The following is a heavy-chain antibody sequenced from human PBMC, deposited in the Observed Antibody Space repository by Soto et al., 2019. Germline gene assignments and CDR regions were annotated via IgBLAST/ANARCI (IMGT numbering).Heavy chain of an antibody. CDR2: INAGNGNT. CDR3: ARGVHSDFWEEGWFDP. Sequence: GSVQVSLQASGYTFTSYAMPWVRQAPGQRLEWMGWINAGNGNTKYSQKFQGRVTITRDTSAITAYMELSSLRSEDTAVYYCARGVHSDFWEEGWFDPWGQGTLVTVSS. V-gene: IGHV1-3*01. D-gene: IGHD3-3*01. CDR1: GYTFTSYA. J-gene: IGHJ5*02.